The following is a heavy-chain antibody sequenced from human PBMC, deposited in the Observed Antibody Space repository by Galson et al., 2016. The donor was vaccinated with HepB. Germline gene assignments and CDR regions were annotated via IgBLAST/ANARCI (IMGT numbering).Heavy chain of an antibody. Sequence: SLRLSCAASGFTFSTYAMNWVRQAPGKGLEWVSTISGRRANTYYADSVKGRFTISRDNSKNTLYLQMNSLRAEDTAMYSCARAAYSSGWIPLSYWGQGTLVTVSS. J-gene: IGHJ4*02. CDR2: ISGRRANT. D-gene: IGHD6-19*01. CDR3: ARAAYSSGWIPLSY. V-gene: IGHV3-23*01. CDR1: GFTFSTYA.